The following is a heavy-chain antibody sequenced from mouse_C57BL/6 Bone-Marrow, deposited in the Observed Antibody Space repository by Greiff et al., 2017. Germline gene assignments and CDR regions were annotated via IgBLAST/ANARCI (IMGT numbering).Heavy chain of an antibody. Sequence: VQLQQSGAELAKPGASVKLSCKASGYTFTSYWMHWVKQRPGQGLEWIGYINPSSGYPKYNQKFKDKATLPADKSSSTAYMQLCDLTYEDSAVYYCARSAVVASPFAYWGQGTLVTVSA. V-gene: IGHV1-7*01. CDR2: INPSSGYP. CDR3: ARSAVVASPFAY. D-gene: IGHD1-1*01. J-gene: IGHJ3*01. CDR1: GYTFTSYW.